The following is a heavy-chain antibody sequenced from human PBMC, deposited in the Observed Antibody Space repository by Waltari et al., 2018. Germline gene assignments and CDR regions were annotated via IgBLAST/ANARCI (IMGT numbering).Heavy chain of an antibody. Sequence: EVQLVESGGGLVQPGRSLRLSCAASGFTFDDYAMHWVRQAPGKGLEWVSGISWNSGSIGYADSVKGRFTISRDNAKNSLYLQMNSLRAEDMALYYCAKAKYYDYIWGSSPLDYWGQGTLVTVSS. D-gene: IGHD3-16*01. CDR1: GFTFDDYA. V-gene: IGHV3-9*03. CDR3: AKAKYYDYIWGSSPLDY. J-gene: IGHJ4*02. CDR2: ISWNSGSI.